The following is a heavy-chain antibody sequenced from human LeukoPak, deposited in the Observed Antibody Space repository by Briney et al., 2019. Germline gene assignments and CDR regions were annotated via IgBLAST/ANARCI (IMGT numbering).Heavy chain of an antibody. D-gene: IGHD2-2*01. J-gene: IGHJ5*02. Sequence: SETLSLTCTVSGGFISSSSYYWGWIRQPPGKGLEWIGSIYYSGSTYYNPSLKSRVTISVDTSKNQFSLKLSSVTAADTAVYYCARQDIVVVPGFDPWGQGTLVTVSS. CDR3: ARQDIVVVPGFDP. CDR2: IYYSGST. V-gene: IGHV4-39*01. CDR1: GGFISSSSYY.